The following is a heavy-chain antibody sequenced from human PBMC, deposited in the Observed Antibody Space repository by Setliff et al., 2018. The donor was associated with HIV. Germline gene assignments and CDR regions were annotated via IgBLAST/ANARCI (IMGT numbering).Heavy chain of an antibody. V-gene: IGHV7-4-1*02. D-gene: IGHD3-22*01. Sequence: ASVKVSCKASGYTFTSYGMSWVRQAPGQGLEWMGWINTYTGNPTYAQDFTGRFVFSLDTSVSTAYLQISGLKAEDIAVYYCARDGYYYDSSGHLAYYFDYWGQGTLVTV. CDR1: GYTFTSYG. CDR2: INTYTGNP. J-gene: IGHJ4*02. CDR3: ARDGYYYDSSGHLAYYFDY.